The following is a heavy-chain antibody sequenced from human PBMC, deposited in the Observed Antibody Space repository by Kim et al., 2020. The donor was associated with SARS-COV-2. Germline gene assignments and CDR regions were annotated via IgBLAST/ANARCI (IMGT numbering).Heavy chain of an antibody. D-gene: IGHD3-10*01. J-gene: IGHJ5*02. Sequence: ASVKVSCKASGYTFTRYGIHWMRQAPGQGLEWMGWINTNTGNPTYAQGFTRRFVFSLDTSVNTANLQISSLKAEDTAVYFCARVYYIGSGTSWFDAWGQGTLGTVSS. V-gene: IGHV7-4-1*02. CDR2: INTNTGNP. CDR3: ARVYYIGSGTSWFDA. CDR1: GYTFTRYG.